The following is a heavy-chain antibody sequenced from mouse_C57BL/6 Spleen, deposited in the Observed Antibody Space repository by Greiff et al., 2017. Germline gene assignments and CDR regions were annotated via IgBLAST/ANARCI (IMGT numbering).Heavy chain of an antibody. Sequence: EVQLQESGGGLVKPGGSLKLSCAASGFTFSDYGMHWVRQAPEKGLEWVAYISSGSSAIYYAETVKGRFTITRDNAKNTLFRQVTSLRSEDPAMYYCARPYGTSYWYFDVWGTGTTVTVSS. CDR2: ISSGSSAI. D-gene: IGHD2-1*01. CDR1: GFTFSDYG. J-gene: IGHJ1*03. V-gene: IGHV5-17*01. CDR3: ARPYGTSYWYFDV.